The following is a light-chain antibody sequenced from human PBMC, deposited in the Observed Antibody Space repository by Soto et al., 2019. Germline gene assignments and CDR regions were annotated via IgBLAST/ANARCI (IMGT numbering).Light chain of an antibody. CDR2: GGS. J-gene: IGLJ1*01. Sequence: QSALAQRASVSGTPGQSIAISCAGTSNDVGSYNLVSWYQHHPGKAPKLMIYGGSKRPSGVSDRFSGSKSGNTASLTISGLQAEDEADYYCCSFAGNSNYGFGTGTKVTVL. CDR1: SNDVGSYNL. V-gene: IGLV2-23*01. CDR3: CSFAGNSNYG.